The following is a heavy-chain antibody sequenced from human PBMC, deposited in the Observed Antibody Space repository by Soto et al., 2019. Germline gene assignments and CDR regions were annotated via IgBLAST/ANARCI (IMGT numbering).Heavy chain of an antibody. J-gene: IGHJ5*02. D-gene: IGHD3-3*01. CDR1: GGSISSYY. CDR2: IYYVGST. V-gene: IGHV4-59*01. Sequence: TETVSLTYTVSGGSISSYYWSWLRQPPGTGLEWIGYIYYVGSTNYNPSLKRRATIAVVTPNSQFSLKRSAVTVADTAVYYCARQLRVWEWLLTHCLVPLGQGTLVAVSS. CDR3: ARQLRVWEWLLTHCLVP.